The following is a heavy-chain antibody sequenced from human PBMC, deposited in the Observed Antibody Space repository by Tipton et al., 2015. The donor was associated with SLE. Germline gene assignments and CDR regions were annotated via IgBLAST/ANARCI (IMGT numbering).Heavy chain of an antibody. CDR2: ISWDGSST. J-gene: IGHJ4*02. CDR1: GFTFDDYS. D-gene: IGHD4-11*01. Sequence: SLRLSCAASGFTFDDYSMQWVRQVPGKGLEWVGLISWDGSSTFYADSVKGRFTISRDNTKNSLYLQMSSLKTEDAALYYCAKDHADYNGGLYYWSQGTLVTVSA. V-gene: IGHV3-43*01. CDR3: AKDHADYNGGLYY.